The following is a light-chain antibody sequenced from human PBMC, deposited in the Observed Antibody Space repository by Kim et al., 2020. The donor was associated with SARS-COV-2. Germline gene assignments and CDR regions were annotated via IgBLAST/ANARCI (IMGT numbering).Light chain of an antibody. V-gene: IGLV2-14*04. CDR1: NSEVGGSNS. CDR2: DVS. Sequence: SCSCPSPGTNSEVGGSNSGPWDHQHPGKAPKLMIYDVSKRPSGFSNRFSGSKSGNTASLTISGLQAEDEADYYCSSYTSSSTYVFGTGTKVTVL. CDR3: SSYTSSSTYV. J-gene: IGLJ1*01.